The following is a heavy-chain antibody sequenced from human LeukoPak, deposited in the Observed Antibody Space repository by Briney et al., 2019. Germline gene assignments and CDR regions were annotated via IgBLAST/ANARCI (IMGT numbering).Heavy chain of an antibody. J-gene: IGHJ2*01. CDR3: ARVKFVGANWSFDL. CDR1: GGTFSSYA. Sequence: LRASVKVSCKASGGTFSSYAISWVRQAPGQGLEWMGGIIPIFAAANYAQKFQGRVTITADESTSTAYMELSSLRSEDTAVYYCARVKFVGANWSFDLWGRGTLVTVSS. CDR2: IIPIFAAA. V-gene: IGHV1-69*13. D-gene: IGHD2-15*01.